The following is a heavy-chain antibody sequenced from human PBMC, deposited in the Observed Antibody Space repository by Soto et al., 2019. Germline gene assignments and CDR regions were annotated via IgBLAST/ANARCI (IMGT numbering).Heavy chain of an antibody. CDR1: GFTFSSYA. D-gene: IGHD2-21*02. Sequence: QVQLVESGGGVVQPGRSLRLSCAASGFTFSSYAMHWVRQAPGKGLEWVAVISYDGSNKYYADSVKGRFTISRDNSKNTLYLQMNSLRAEDTAVYYCARDQCGGDCYRGGFDYWGQGTLVTVS. CDR3: ARDQCGGDCYRGGFDY. J-gene: IGHJ4*02. CDR2: ISYDGSNK. V-gene: IGHV3-30-3*01.